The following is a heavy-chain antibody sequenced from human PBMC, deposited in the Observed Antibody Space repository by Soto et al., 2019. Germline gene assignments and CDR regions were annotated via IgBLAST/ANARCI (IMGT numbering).Heavy chain of an antibody. CDR1: GFTFSSYA. J-gene: IGHJ3*02. D-gene: IGHD2-2*01. V-gene: IGHV3-30-3*01. CDR2: ISYDGSNK. CDR3: ARVGCSSTSCHAYPLLSDAFDI. Sequence: GGSLRLSCAASGFTFSSYAMHWVRQAPGKGLEWVAVISYDGSNKYYADSVKGRFTISRDNSKNTQYLQMNSLRAEDTAVYYCARVGCSSTSCHAYPLLSDAFDIWGQGTMVTVSS.